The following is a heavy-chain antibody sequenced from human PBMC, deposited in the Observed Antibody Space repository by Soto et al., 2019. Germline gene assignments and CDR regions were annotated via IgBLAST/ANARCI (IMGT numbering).Heavy chain of an antibody. Sequence: SETLSLTCTVSGGSISSGGYYWSWIRQHPGKGLEWIGYIYYSGSTYYNPSLKSRVTISVDTSKNQFSLKLSSVTAADTAVYYCASLRNYGDKRVDYWGQGTLVTVSS. CDR1: GGSISSGGYY. J-gene: IGHJ4*02. CDR3: ASLRNYGDKRVDY. CDR2: IYYSGST. V-gene: IGHV4-31*03. D-gene: IGHD4-17*01.